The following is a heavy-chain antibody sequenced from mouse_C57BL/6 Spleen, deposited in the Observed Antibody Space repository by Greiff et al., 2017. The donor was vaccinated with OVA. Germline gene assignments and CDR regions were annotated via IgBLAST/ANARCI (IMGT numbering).Heavy chain of an antibody. Sequence: EVQLQQSGPELVKPGASVKISCKASGYTFTDYYMNWVKQSHGKSLEWIGDINPNNGGTSYNQKFKGKATLTVDKSSSTAYMELRSLTSEDSAVYDCARAGGNSAWFADWGQGTLVTVSA. CDR2: INPNNGGT. CDR3: ARAGGNSAWFAD. CDR1: GYTFTDYY. V-gene: IGHV1-26*01. J-gene: IGHJ3*01. D-gene: IGHD2-1*01.